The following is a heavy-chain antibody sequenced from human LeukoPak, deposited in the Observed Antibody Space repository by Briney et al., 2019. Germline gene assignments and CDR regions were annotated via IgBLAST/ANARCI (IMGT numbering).Heavy chain of an antibody. J-gene: IGHJ4*02. CDR1: GFTFSSYS. CDR2: ISSSSTI. CDR3: AGDPPFYGDYEDY. D-gene: IGHD4-17*01. V-gene: IGHV3-48*02. Sequence: GGSLRLSCAASGFTFSSYSMNWVRQAPGKGLEWVSYISSSSTIYYADSVKGRFTISRDNAKNSLYLQMNSLRDEDTAVYYCAGDPPFYGDYEDYWGQGTLVTVSS.